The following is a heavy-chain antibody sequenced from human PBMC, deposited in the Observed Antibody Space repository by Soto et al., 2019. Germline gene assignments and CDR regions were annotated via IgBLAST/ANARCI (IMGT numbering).Heavy chain of an antibody. J-gene: IGHJ4*02. CDR3: ARTRMIESWIDS. CDR2: VXYXGXX. V-gene: IGHV4-59*01. CDR1: GSSISSYY. Sequence: PSETLSLTCNVSGSSISSYYWSWIRQPPGKGLEWIGYVXYXGXXXYXXPLKSRVTISVDMSKKEFSLRLSSVIAADTAVYYCARTRMIESWIDSWGQGTPVTVSS. D-gene: IGHD3-16*01.